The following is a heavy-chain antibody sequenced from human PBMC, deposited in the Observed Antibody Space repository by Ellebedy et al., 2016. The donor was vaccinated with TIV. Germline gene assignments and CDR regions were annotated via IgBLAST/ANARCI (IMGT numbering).Heavy chain of an antibody. CDR2: VSAYNGDT. J-gene: IGHJ4*02. V-gene: IGHV1-18*04. CDR3: ARDYRDSEVYFDY. D-gene: IGHD5-24*01. CDR1: GFIFTSYG. Sequence: AASVKVSCKASGFIFTSYGFSWVRQAPGQGLEWMGWVSAYNGDTSSAPKFQGRVTLTTDTLTSTAYMELRSLRSDDTAVYYCARDYRDSEVYFDYWGQGSLVTVSS.